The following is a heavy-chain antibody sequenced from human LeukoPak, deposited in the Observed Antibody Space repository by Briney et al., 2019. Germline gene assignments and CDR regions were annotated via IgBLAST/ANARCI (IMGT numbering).Heavy chain of an antibody. J-gene: IGHJ3*02. V-gene: IGHV4-39*01. Sequence: KPSETLSLTCTVSGGSISSSSYYWGWIRQPPGKGLEWIGSIYYSGSTYYNPSLKSRVTISVDTSKNQFSLKLSSVTAADTAVYYCARQTELGRDAFDIWGQGTMVTVSS. CDR1: GGSISSSSYY. CDR2: IYYSGST. D-gene: IGHD1-26*01. CDR3: ARQTELGRDAFDI.